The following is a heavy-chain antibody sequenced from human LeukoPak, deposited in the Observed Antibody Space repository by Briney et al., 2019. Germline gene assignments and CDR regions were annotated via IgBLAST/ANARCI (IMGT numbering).Heavy chain of an antibody. CDR2: IYYTGST. Sequence: SETLSLTCTVSGGSINGYYWSWIRQSPGKGLESLGYIYYTGSTNYNPSLKSRVTMSVDTSRNQFFLRLSSVTAADTAVYYCARFSEYYHSSVHYLDYWGKGTTVTISS. J-gene: IGHJ6*04. CDR3: ARFSEYYHSSVHYLDY. D-gene: IGHD3-22*01. CDR1: GGSINGYY. V-gene: IGHV4-59*01.